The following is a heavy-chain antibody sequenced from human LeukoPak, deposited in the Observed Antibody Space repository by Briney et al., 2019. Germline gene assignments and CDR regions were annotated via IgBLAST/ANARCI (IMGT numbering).Heavy chain of an antibody. CDR1: GGSISSYY. V-gene: IGHV4-59*01. CDR3: TRGAGWLIDY. CDR2: IYYSGST. Sequence: SETLSLTCTVSGGSISSYYWSWIRQPPGKGLEWIGYIYYSGSTNYNPSLKSRVTISVDTSKNQFSLKLNSLTNADTAVYYCTRGAGWLIDYWGQGILVTVSS. J-gene: IGHJ4*02. D-gene: IGHD3-16*01.